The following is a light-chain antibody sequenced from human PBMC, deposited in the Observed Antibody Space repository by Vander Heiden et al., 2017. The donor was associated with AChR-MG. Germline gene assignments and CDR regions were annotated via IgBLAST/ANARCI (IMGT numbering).Light chain of an antibody. V-gene: IGLV3-1*01. CDR2: QKD. CDR3: QAWDSRSNWV. J-gene: IGLJ3*02. CDR1: NLGDKY. Sequence: SYKLTQPHSVSGSPGQTATIPCSGDNLGDKYVSWYQQKPGQPPLLVIYQKDKRPSGVPERFSSSNSGNTATLTISGTQSVDEADFFCQAWDSRSNWVFGGGTKLTVL.